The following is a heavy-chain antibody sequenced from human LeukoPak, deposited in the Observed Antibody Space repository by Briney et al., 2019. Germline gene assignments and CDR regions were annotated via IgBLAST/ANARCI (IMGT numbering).Heavy chain of an antibody. CDR3: AREFDYGGKDYYYYMDV. J-gene: IGHJ6*03. CDR1: GFTFSSYS. V-gene: IGHV3-21*01. CDR2: ISSSSSYI. D-gene: IGHD4-23*01. Sequence: GGSLRLSCAASGFTFSSYSMKWVRQAPGKGLEWVSSISSSSSYIYYADSVKGRFTISRDNAKNSLYLQMNSLRAEDTAVYYCAREFDYGGKDYYYYMDVWGKGTTVTVSS.